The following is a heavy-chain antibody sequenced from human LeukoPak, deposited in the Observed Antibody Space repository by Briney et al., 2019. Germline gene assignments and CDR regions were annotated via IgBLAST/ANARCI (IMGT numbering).Heavy chain of an antibody. Sequence: GGSLRLSCAGSGFALKSYSLTWVRQAPGKGLEWVSSISSTSAYIHYADSVKGRFTISRDNSKNTLYLQMNSLRDEDSAAYYCARVYLERLTAGYFDHWGQGTWVTVSP. V-gene: IGHV3-21*01. CDR1: GFALKSYS. CDR3: ARVYLERLTAGYFDH. J-gene: IGHJ4*02. D-gene: IGHD2-8*01. CDR2: ISSTSAYI.